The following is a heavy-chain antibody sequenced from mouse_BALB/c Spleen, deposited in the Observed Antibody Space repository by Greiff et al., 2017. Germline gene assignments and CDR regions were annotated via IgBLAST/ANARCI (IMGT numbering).Heavy chain of an antibody. Sequence: VHLVESGPGLVAPSQSLSITCTVSGFSLTSYGVHWVRQPPGKGLEWLGVIWAGGSTNYNSALMSRLSISKDNSKSQVFLKMNSLQTDDTAMYYCAREGGYYPYWYFDVWGAGTTVTVSS. CDR3: AREGGYYPYWYFDV. J-gene: IGHJ1*01. CDR1: GFSLTSYG. CDR2: IWAGGST. V-gene: IGHV2-9*02. D-gene: IGHD2-3*01.